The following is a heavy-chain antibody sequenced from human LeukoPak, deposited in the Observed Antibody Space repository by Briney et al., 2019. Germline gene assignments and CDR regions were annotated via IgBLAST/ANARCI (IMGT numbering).Heavy chain of an antibody. J-gene: IGHJ3*02. Sequence: SETLSLTCTVSGGSISSYYWSWIRQPPGQGLEWIGYIYYSGSTYYNPSLKSRVTISVDTSKNQFSLKLSSVTAADTAVYYCARPGGYSYGIDAFDIWGQGTMVTVSS. CDR1: GGSISSYY. D-gene: IGHD5-18*01. CDR3: ARPGGYSYGIDAFDI. V-gene: IGHV4-59*08. CDR2: IYYSGST.